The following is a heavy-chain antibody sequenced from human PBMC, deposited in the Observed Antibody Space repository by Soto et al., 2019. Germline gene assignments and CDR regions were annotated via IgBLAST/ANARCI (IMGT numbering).Heavy chain of an antibody. CDR2: LYSGGST. D-gene: IGHD3-3*02. CDR3: ARHRDAFSSTFDY. Sequence: EVQLVETGGGLIQPGGSLRLSCAVSGFTVSANYMSWVRQAPGKGLEWVSALYSGGSTYYADSVKGRFTISRDNSKNTQHLQMNSLRAEDTALYYCARHRDAFSSTFDYWGQGTLVTVSS. V-gene: IGHV3-53*02. J-gene: IGHJ4*02. CDR1: GFTVSANY.